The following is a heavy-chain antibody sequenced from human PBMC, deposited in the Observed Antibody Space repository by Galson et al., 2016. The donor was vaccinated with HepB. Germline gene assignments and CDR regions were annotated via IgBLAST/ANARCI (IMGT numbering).Heavy chain of an antibody. CDR3: ARERGIAAAATLDY. D-gene: IGHD6-13*01. J-gene: IGHJ3*01. CDR2: IWSDGSNK. Sequence: SLRLSCAASGFTFSRHGFHWVRQVPGKGLEWVSLIWSDGSNKYYADSVKGRFTISRDNSKNTPYLQMNSLRAEDTAVYYCARERGIAAAATLDYWGQGTMVTVSS. V-gene: IGHV3-33*01. CDR1: GFTFSRHG.